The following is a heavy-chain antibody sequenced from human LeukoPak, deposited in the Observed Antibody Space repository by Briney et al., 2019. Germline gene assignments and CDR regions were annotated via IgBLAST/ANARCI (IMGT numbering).Heavy chain of an antibody. D-gene: IGHD4-17*01. V-gene: IGHV4-30-4*01. CDR2: IYYSGST. Sequence: SETLSLTCTVSGGSISSGDYYWSWIRQPPGKGLEWIGYIYYSGSTYYNPSLKSRVTISVDTSKNQFSLKLSSVTAADTAVYYCARERFYVDGDYVAPYYFDYWGQGTPVTVSS. CDR3: ARERFYVDGDYVAPYYFDY. J-gene: IGHJ4*02. CDR1: GGSISSGDYY.